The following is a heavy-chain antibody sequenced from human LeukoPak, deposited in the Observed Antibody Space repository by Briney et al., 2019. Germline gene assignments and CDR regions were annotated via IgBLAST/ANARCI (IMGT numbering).Heavy chain of an antibody. J-gene: IGHJ3*02. CDR1: GCTFNDYA. V-gene: IGHV3-30*02. Sequence: GGSLRLSCAASGCTFNDYAMYWVRQSPGRGLEWVALIRDDGSDTYHADSVKGRFTISRDNSKNTVFLRTNSLRGEDSAIYYCAKSDGHGTGYGFHIWGQGTMVTVSS. CDR3: AKSDGHGTGYGFHI. D-gene: IGHD6-19*01. CDR2: IRDDGSDT.